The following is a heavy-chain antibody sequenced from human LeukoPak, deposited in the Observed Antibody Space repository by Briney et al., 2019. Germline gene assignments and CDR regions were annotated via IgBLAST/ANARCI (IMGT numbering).Heavy chain of an antibody. J-gene: IGHJ4*02. CDR2: INPNSGGT. V-gene: IGHV1-2*02. Sequence: ASVTVSFKASGYTFTGYYMHWVRQAPGQGGEWMGWINPNSGGTNYAQKFQGRVTMTRDTSISTAYMELSRLRSDDTAVYYCARGKTSGYPDYWGQGTLVTVSS. CDR3: ARGKTSGYPDY. D-gene: IGHD5-12*01. CDR1: GYTFTGYY.